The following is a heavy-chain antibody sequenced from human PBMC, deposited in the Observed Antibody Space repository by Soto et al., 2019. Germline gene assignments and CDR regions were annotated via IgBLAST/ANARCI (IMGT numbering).Heavy chain of an antibody. J-gene: IGHJ4*02. D-gene: IGHD4-17*01. Sequence: QVQLVQSGAEVKKPGSSVKVSCKASGGTFSSYAISWVRQAPGQGLEWMGGIIPIFGTAHYAQKFQGRVTIIADESTSTAYMELSSLRSEDTALYYCTRDSWVCPTVVNHGYWGQGTLVTVSS. CDR1: GGTFSSYA. CDR3: TRDSWVCPTVVNHGY. V-gene: IGHV1-69*12. CDR2: IIPIFGTA.